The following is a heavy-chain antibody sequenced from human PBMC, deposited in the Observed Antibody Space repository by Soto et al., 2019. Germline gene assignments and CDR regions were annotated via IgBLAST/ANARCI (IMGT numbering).Heavy chain of an antibody. V-gene: IGHV1-18*01. CDR3: ARDGLGYCSGGSCYSELINDAFDI. CDR2: ISAYNGNT. D-gene: IGHD2-15*01. CDR1: GYTFTSYG. Sequence: ASVKVSCKASGYTFTSYGISWVRQAPGQGLEWMGWISAYNGNTNYAQKLQGRVTMTTDTSTSTAYMELRSLRSDDTAVYYCARDGLGYCSGGSCYSELINDAFDIWGQGTMVTVSS. J-gene: IGHJ3*02.